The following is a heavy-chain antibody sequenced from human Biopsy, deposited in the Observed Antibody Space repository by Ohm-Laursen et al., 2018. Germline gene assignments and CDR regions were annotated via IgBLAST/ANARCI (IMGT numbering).Heavy chain of an antibody. CDR2: INHSGST. V-gene: IGHV4-34*01. Sequence: SETLSLTCAVYGGSFSGYYWSWIRQPPGKGLEWIGEINHSGSTNYNPSLKSRVTISVDTSKNQFSLKLNSVTAADTAVYYCARGRLRAVARFDYWGQGTLVTVSS. D-gene: IGHD6-19*01. J-gene: IGHJ4*02. CDR3: ARGRLRAVARFDY. CDR1: GGSFSGYY.